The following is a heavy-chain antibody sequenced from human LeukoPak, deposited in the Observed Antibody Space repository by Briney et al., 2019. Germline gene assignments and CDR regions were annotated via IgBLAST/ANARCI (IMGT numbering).Heavy chain of an antibody. CDR2: IYPGDSST. V-gene: IGHV5-51*01. Sequence: GESLKISCKGSGYSFSIYWIAWVRQMPGKGLEWMGIIYPGDSSTSYSPSFQGPVTISAAKSTSTAYLQWSSLKASDTAIYYCARRTQQLVPPYYYYMDVWGKGTTVTVSS. J-gene: IGHJ6*03. CDR1: GYSFSIYW. CDR3: ARRTQQLVPPYYYYMDV. D-gene: IGHD6-13*01.